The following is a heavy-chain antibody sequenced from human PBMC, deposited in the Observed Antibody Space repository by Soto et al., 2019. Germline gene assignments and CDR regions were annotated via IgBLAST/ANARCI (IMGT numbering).Heavy chain of an antibody. J-gene: IGHJ3*01. CDR3: ARGRFVGGWMPVGVPAAIGAFNV. CDR1: GFTFSDYY. CDR2: ISSSSSYT. Sequence: GASLTLSCAASGFTFSDYYMSWIRQAPGKGLAWVSYISSSSSYTNYADSVKGRFTISRDNAKNSLYLQMNSLRDEDTAVYYCARGRFVGGWMPVGVPAAIGAFNVCGQGTMVTVSS. V-gene: IGHV3-11*06. D-gene: IGHD2-2*02.